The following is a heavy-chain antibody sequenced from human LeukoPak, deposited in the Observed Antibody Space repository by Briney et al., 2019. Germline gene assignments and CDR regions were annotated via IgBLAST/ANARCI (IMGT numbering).Heavy chain of an antibody. CDR3: STVSPYYGSGTTSPDS. CDR1: GFPFSNAW. Sequence: GGSLRLSCAASGFPFSNAWMSWVRQAPGKGLEWVGRIKSKTDGGKTDYAAPVQGRFSISRDDSENTLYLQMNGLNTEDTAVYYCSTVSPYYGSGTTSPDSWGQGTLVAVSS. V-gene: IGHV3-15*01. CDR2: IKSKTDGGKT. J-gene: IGHJ4*02. D-gene: IGHD3-10*01.